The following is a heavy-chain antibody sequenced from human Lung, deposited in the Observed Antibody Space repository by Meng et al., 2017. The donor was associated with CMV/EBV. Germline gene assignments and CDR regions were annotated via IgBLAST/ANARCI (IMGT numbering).Heavy chain of an antibody. Sequence: SVXVSXXASGSSFGNYGISWVRQAPGQGLEWMGVIIPIIGITKYAQRFQGRVTITADTSTSTAYMELSSLRSEDTAMYYCARKRDSSSWFDGDWGQGKXVNGYS. CDR1: GSSFGNYG. D-gene: IGHD6-13*01. J-gene: IGHJ4*02. V-gene: IGHV1-69*10. CDR3: ARKRDSSSWFDGD. CDR2: IIPIIGIT.